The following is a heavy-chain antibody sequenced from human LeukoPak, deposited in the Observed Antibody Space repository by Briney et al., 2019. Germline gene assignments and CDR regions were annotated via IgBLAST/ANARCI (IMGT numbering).Heavy chain of an antibody. CDR2: IIPIFGTA. D-gene: IGHD2-2*01. V-gene: IGHV1-69*13. Sequence: SVKVSCKASGGTFSSYAISRVRQAPGQGLEWMGGIIPIFGTANYAQKFQGRVTITADESTSTAYMELSSLRPEDTAVYYCATGYCSSTSCYADYYYGMGVWGKGTTVTVSS. J-gene: IGHJ6*04. CDR3: ATGYCSSTSCYADYYYGMGV. CDR1: GGTFSSYA.